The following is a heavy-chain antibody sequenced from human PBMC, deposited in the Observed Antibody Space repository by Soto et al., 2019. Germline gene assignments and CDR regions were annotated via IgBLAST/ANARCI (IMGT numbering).Heavy chain of an antibody. D-gene: IGHD6-19*01. CDR1: GFTFSSYA. J-gene: IGHJ4*02. Sequence: PGGSLRLSCAASGFTFSSYAMHWVRQAPGKGLEWVAVISYDGSNKYYADSVKGRFTISRDNSKNTLYLQMNSLRAEDTAVYYCARVDSSGWYYYFDYWGQGTLVTVSS. CDR3: ARVDSSGWYYYFDY. V-gene: IGHV3-30-3*01. CDR2: ISYDGSNK.